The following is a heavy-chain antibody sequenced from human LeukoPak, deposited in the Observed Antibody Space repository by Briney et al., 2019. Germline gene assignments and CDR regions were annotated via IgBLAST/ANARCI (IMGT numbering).Heavy chain of an antibody. CDR1: GYTFTSYD. J-gene: IGHJ4*02. V-gene: IGHV1-8*03. D-gene: IGHD2-2*01. Sequence: GSSVKVSCKASGYTFTSYDINWVRQATGQGLEWMGWMNPNSGNTGYAQKFQGRVTITRNTSISTAYMELSSLRSEDTAIYYCARRGGCISTSCNLDYWGQGTLVTVSS. CDR2: MNPNSGNT. CDR3: ARRGGCISTSCNLDY.